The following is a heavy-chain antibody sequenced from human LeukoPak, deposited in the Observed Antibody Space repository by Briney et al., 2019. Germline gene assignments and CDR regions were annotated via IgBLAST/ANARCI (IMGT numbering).Heavy chain of an antibody. CDR2: IYYSGST. D-gene: IGHD4-17*01. J-gene: IGHJ4*02. Sequence: PSETLSLTCTVSGGSISSYYWSWIRQPPGKGLEWIGYIYYSGSTNYNPSLKSRVTISVDTSKNQFSLKLSPATAADTAVYYCARVDYGDYFVYWGQGTLVTVSS. V-gene: IGHV4-59*01. CDR1: GGSISSYY. CDR3: ARVDYGDYFVY.